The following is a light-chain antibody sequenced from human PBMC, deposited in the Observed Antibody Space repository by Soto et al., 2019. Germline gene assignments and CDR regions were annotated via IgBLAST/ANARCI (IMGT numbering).Light chain of an antibody. Sequence: ETGLKQSPGSLSLSLGDRATLTCRASQTVSNSYLAWYQQKPGQAPRLLIYGTSSRATGIPDRFSGSGSGTDFTLTINRLEPEDFVIYYCQQYGSSPWTFGQGTKVDI. V-gene: IGKV3-20*01. CDR2: GTS. J-gene: IGKJ1*01. CDR3: QQYGSSPWT. CDR1: QTVSNSY.